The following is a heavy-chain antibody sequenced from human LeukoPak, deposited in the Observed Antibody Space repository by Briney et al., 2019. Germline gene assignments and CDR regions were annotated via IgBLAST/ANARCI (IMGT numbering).Heavy chain of an antibody. CDR3: ARDDYGGDSIENAFDV. Sequence: GGSLRLSCAASGFIFSSYWMSWVRQAPGKGLEWVATIKQDGGQKYYVDSVKGRFTISRDNAKNTLYLQINSLRAEDTAVYYWARDDYGGDSIENAFDVWGQGTLLTVSS. J-gene: IGHJ3*01. CDR2: IKQDGGQK. V-gene: IGHV3-7*01. D-gene: IGHD4-23*01. CDR1: GFIFSSYW.